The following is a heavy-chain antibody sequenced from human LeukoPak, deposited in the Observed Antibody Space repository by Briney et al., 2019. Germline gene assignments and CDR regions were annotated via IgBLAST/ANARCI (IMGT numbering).Heavy chain of an antibody. V-gene: IGHV1-18*01. CDR3: ARGRYCRGGSCYSGLTRFDP. CDR1: GYTFTSYG. CDR2: ISAYNGNT. J-gene: IGHJ5*02. Sequence: ASVKVSCKASGYTFTSYGISWVRQAPGQGLEWMGWISAYNGNTNYAQKLQGRVTMTTDTSTSTAYMELRSLRSDDTAVYYCARGRYCRGGSCYSGLTRFDPWGQGTLVTVSS. D-gene: IGHD2-15*01.